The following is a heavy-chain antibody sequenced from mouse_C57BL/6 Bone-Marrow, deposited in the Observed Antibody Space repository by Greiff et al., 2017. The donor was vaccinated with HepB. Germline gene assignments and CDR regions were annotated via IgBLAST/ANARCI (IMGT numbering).Heavy chain of an antibody. CDR1: GYTFTDYA. J-gene: IGHJ1*03. V-gene: IGHV1-67*01. D-gene: IGHD1-1*01. Sequence: VHLVESGPELVRPGVSVKISCKGSGYTFTDYAMHWVKPSHAKSLEWIGVISTYYGDASYNQKFKDKATMTVDKSSSTAYMELARLTAEDSAVYYGANYYGSSDWYVDVWGTGTTVTVAS. CDR2: ISTYYGDA. CDR3: ANYYGSSDWYVDV.